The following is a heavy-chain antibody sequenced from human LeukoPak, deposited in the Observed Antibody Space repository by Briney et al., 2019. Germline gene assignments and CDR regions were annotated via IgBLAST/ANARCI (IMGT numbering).Heavy chain of an antibody. J-gene: IGHJ4*02. CDR3: ARDSYGFVDY. D-gene: IGHD5-18*01. Sequence: PSETLSLTCAVYGGSFSGYYWSWIRQPPGKGLEWIGEINHSGSTNYNPSLKSRVTISVDTSKKQFSLKLSSVTAADTAVYYCARDSYGFVDYWGQGTLVTVSS. CDR2: INHSGST. V-gene: IGHV4-34*01. CDR1: GGSFSGYY.